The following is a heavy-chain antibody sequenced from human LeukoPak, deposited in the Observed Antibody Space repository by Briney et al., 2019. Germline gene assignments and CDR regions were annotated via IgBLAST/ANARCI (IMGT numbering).Heavy chain of an antibody. CDR1: GYTFTGYY. D-gene: IGHD3-22*01. CDR3: ARPSSSGYYRYYFDY. CDR2: INPNSGGT. V-gene: IGHV1-2*02. Sequence: ASMKVSCKASGYTFTGYYMHWVRQAPGQGLEWMGWINPNSGGTNYAQKFQGRVTMTRDTSISTAYMELSRLRSDDTAVYYCARPSSSGYYRYYFDYWGQGTLVTVSS. J-gene: IGHJ4*02.